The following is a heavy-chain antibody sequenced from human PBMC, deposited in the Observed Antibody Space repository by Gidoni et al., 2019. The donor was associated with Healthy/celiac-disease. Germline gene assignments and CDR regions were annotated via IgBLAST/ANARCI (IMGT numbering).Heavy chain of an antibody. CDR3: AKDRGYSGYDLRYFQH. CDR2: SSGSGGST. D-gene: IGHD5-12*01. V-gene: IGHV3-23*01. J-gene: IGHJ1*01. CDR1: GFTFSSYA. Sequence: EVQLLESGGGLVQPGGSLRLSCAAYGFTFSSYAMSWVRQAPGKGLGWVSASSGSGGSTYYADSVKGRFTISRDNSKNTLYLQMNSLRAEDTAVYYCAKDRGYSGYDLRYFQHWGQGTLVTVSS.